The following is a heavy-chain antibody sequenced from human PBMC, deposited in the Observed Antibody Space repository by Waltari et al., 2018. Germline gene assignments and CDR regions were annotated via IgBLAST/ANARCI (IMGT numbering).Heavy chain of an antibody. CDR1: GFTFSSYL. D-gene: IGHD3-9*01. J-gene: IGHJ4*02. Sequence: EVQLEESGGGLVQPGGSLRLSCAASGFTFSSYLMHWVRQAPGKGLVGVSRINSDGSTISYADSVKGRFTISRDNAKNTRYLQMNSLSAEDTAVYYCASAYYDILDWGQGTLVTVSS. CDR2: INSDGSTI. CDR3: ASAYYDILD. V-gene: IGHV3-74*01.